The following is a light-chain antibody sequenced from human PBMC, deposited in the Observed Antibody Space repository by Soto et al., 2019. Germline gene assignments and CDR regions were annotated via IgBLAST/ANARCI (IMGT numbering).Light chain of an antibody. V-gene: IGKV3D-15*03. Sequence: IVMTQSPATLCVSPGERATLSCRASQSVSTNLAWYQHKPGQAPRLLIYGASIRATGIPARFSGSGSGTELTLTISNLQSEDFAVSSCHHSNAWPTSGQGTKV. J-gene: IGKJ1*01. CDR1: QSVSTN. CDR2: GAS. CDR3: HHSNAWPT.